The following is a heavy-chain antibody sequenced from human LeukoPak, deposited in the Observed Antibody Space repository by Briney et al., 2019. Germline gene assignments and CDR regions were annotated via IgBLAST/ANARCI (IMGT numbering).Heavy chain of an antibody. CDR2: FFYSGPT. CDR3: ARLALAHSGYFDY. Sequence: PSETLSLTCTVSGGSITSSDHFWGWIRQPPGEGLEWIGSFFYSGPTSYNPSLKRRVTIFVDTSKNQFSLSLTSVTAADTAVYYCARLALAHSGYFDYWGQGTLVTVSS. CDR1: GGSITSSDHF. J-gene: IGHJ4*02. V-gene: IGHV4-39*01. D-gene: IGHD3-22*01.